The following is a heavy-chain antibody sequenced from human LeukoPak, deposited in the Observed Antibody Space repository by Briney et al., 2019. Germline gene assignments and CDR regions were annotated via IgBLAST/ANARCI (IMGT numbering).Heavy chain of an antibody. D-gene: IGHD3-3*01. CDR3: ARRDDFWSGRVDY. CDR2: IYYSGST. Sequence: PSETLSLTCTVSGGSISSSSYYWGWIRQPPGKGLEWIGSIYYSGSTYYNPSLKSRVTISVDTSKNQFSLKLSSVTAADTAVYYCARRDDFWSGRVDYWGQGTLVTVSS. J-gene: IGHJ4*02. V-gene: IGHV4-39*01. CDR1: GGSISSSSYY.